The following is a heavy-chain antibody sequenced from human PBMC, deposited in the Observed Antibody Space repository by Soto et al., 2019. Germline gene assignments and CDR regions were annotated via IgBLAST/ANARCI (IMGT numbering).Heavy chain of an antibody. V-gene: IGHV4-34*01. CDR3: ERGRGHYDSSGYYYPYFDY. Sequence: SETLSLTCAVYGGSFSGYYWSWIRQPPGKGLEWIGEINHSGSTNYNPSLKSRVTISVDTSKNQFSLKLSSVTAADTAVYYCERGRGHYDSSGYYYPYFDYWGQGTLVTVSS. D-gene: IGHD3-22*01. J-gene: IGHJ4*02. CDR2: INHSGST. CDR1: GGSFSGYY.